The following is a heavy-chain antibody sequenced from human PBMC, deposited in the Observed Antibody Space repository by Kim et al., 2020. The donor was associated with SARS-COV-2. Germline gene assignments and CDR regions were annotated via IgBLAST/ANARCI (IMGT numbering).Heavy chain of an antibody. D-gene: IGHD3-10*01. V-gene: IGHV1-46*01. CDR2: IIPSNGDT. CDR3: VREKRGGYFDY. CDR1: GYTFSDYY. J-gene: IGHJ4*02. Sequence: ASVNVSCKASGYTFSDYYIHWVRQAPGQGLEWVGIIIPSNGDTNYAQRFQGRVTMTRDTSTSTVYMDLSSLRAEDTALYFCVREKRGGYFDYWGQGVLVTVSS.